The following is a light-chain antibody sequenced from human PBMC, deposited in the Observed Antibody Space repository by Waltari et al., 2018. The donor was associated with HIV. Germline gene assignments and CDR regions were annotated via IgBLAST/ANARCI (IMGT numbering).Light chain of an antibody. CDR3: NSRDSSGLHVV. Sequence: SSELTQDPAVSVALGQTVRITCQGDSLRSYYASWYQQKPGQAPLLVMFGKNTRPSGIPDRFSGSSSGNTASLTITGAQAEDEADYYCNSRDSSGLHVVFGGGTKLTVL. CDR1: SLRSYY. V-gene: IGLV3-19*01. J-gene: IGLJ2*01. CDR2: GKN.